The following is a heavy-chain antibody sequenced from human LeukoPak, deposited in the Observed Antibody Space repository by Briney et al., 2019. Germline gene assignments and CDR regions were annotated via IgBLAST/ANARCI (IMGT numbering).Heavy chain of an antibody. CDR1: GGSISSGGYY. Sequence: PSETLSLTCTVSGGSISSGGYYWSWIRQHPGKGLEWIGYIYTSGSTNYNPSLKSRVTISVDTSKNQFSLKLSSVTAADTAVYYCARRRPYYYMDVWGKGTTVTVSS. CDR3: ARRRPYYYMDV. V-gene: IGHV4-61*08. J-gene: IGHJ6*03. CDR2: IYTSGST.